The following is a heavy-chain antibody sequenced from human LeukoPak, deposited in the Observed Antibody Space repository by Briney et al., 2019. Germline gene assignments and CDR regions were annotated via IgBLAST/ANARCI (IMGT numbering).Heavy chain of an antibody. CDR1: GYTFTSYG. V-gene: IGHV1-18*01. D-gene: IGHD3-9*01. J-gene: IGHJ4*02. Sequence: ASVKVSCKAPGYTFTSYGISWVRQAPGQGLEWMGWISAYNGNTNYAQKLQGRVTMTTDTSTSTAYMELRSLRSDDTAVYYCARDHVLYDILTGYYPTDYWGQGTLVTVSS. CDR3: ARDHVLYDILTGYYPTDY. CDR2: ISAYNGNT.